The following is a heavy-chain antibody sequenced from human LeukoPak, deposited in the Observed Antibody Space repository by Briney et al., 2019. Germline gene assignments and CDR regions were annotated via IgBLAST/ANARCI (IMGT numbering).Heavy chain of an antibody. J-gene: IGHJ4*02. CDR1: GFTFSSYE. Sequence: GGSLRLSCAASGFTFSSYEMNWVRQAPGKGLEWVSYISSSGSTIYYADSVKGRFTISRDNAKNTVYLQMNSLRAEDTALYFCVRSLTGTDDYWGQGTLVTVSS. CDR2: ISSSGSTI. CDR3: VRSLTGTDDY. V-gene: IGHV3-48*03. D-gene: IGHD3-9*01.